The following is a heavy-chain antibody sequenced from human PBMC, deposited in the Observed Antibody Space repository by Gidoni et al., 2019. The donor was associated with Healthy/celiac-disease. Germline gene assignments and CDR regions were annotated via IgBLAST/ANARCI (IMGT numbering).Heavy chain of an antibody. CDR2: IYYSGST. Sequence: QLQLQESGPGLVKPSETLSLTCTVSGGSISSSSYYWGWIRQPPGKGLEWIGSIYYSGSTYYNPSLKSRVTISVDTSKNQFSLKLSSVTAADTAVYYCAIATDSSGYYYRPPPWVQDAFDIWGQGTMVTVSS. D-gene: IGHD3-22*01. V-gene: IGHV4-39*01. CDR1: GGSISSSSYY. J-gene: IGHJ3*02. CDR3: AIATDSSGYYYRPPPWVQDAFDI.